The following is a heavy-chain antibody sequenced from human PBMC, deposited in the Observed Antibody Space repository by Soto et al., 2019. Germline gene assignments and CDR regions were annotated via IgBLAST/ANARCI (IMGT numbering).Heavy chain of an antibody. J-gene: IGHJ4*02. D-gene: IGHD4-17*01. CDR1: GGSISSSSYY. CDR3: ARHIIAEYGPWKRWFDY. Sequence: SETLSLTCTVSGGSISSSSYYWGWIRQPPGKGLEWIGSIYYSGSTYYNPSLKSRVTISVDTSKNQFSLKLSSVTAADTAVYYCARHIIAEYGPWKRWFDYWGQGTLVTVSS. V-gene: IGHV4-39*01. CDR2: IYYSGST.